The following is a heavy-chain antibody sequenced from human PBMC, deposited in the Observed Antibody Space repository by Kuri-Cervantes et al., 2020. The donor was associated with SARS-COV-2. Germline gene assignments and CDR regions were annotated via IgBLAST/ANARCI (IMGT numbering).Heavy chain of an antibody. CDR3: ARPSAGPAAIDY. J-gene: IGHJ4*02. CDR1: GDSISSSAYY. V-gene: IGHV4-61*02. D-gene: IGHD2-2*01. Sequence: SETLSLTCGVSGDSISSSAYYWSWIRQPAGKGLEWIGRIYTSGSTNYNPSLKSRVTMSVDTSKNQFSLKLSSVTAADTAVYYCARPSAGPAAIDYWGQGTLVTVSS. CDR2: IYTSGST.